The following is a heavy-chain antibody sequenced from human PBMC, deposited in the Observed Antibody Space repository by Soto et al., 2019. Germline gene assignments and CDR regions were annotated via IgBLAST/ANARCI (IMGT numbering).Heavy chain of an antibody. J-gene: IGHJ4*02. V-gene: IGHV5-51*01. Sequence: PGESLKISCKGSGFTFTSYWIAWVRQMPGKGLEWMGIIYPGDSDSSYSPPFQGQVTISADKSINTAYLHWSSLKASDTAIYYCAKHEGYCSNTTCSNFDYWGQGTLVTVSS. CDR3: AKHEGYCSNTTCSNFDY. CDR2: IYPGDSDS. CDR1: GFTFTSYW. D-gene: IGHD2-2*01.